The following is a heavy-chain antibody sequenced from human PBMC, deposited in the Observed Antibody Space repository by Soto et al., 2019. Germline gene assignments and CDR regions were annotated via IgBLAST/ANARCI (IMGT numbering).Heavy chain of an antibody. CDR1: GFTFSSYS. Sequence: GSLRLSCAASGFTFSSYSMNWVRQAPGKGLEWVSSISSSSSYIYYADSVKGRFTISRDNAKNSLYLQMNSLRAEDTAVYYCARAMTTVTTSKRRFDYWGQGTLVTVSS. D-gene: IGHD4-4*01. CDR3: ARAMTTVTTSKRRFDY. V-gene: IGHV3-21*01. J-gene: IGHJ4*02. CDR2: ISSSSSYI.